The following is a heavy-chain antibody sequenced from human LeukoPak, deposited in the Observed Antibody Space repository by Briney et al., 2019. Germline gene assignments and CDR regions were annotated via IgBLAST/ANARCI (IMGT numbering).Heavy chain of an antibody. V-gene: IGHV3-21*01. J-gene: IGHJ6*02. Sequence: GGSLRLPCAASGFTFSSYSMNWVRQAPGKGVEWVSSISSSSSYIYYADSVKGRFTISRDNAKNSLYLQMNSLRAEDTAVYYCARDGKLPYGMDVWGQGTTVTVSS. CDR2: ISSSSSYI. D-gene: IGHD1-26*01. CDR1: GFTFSSYS. CDR3: ARDGKLPYGMDV.